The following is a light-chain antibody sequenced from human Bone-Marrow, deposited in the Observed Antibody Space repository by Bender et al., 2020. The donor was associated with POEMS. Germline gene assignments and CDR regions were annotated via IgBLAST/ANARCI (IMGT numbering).Light chain of an antibody. CDR3: CSYTRTSTYV. J-gene: IGLJ1*01. CDR1: ASDVGRYNL. Sequence: QSALTQPASVSGSPGQSITIPCTGTASDVGRYNLVSWYLQHPGKAPKLMIYEVNKRPSGVSHRFSGSRSGNTASLTISGLQPEDEADYYCCSYTRTSTYVFGTGTKVTVL. CDR2: EVN. V-gene: IGLV2-23*02.